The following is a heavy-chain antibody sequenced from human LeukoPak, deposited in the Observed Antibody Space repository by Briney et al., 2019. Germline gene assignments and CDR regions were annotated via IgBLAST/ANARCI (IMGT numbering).Heavy chain of an antibody. CDR3: ARRKPSGANGDFDY. CDR2: IYYSGSA. D-gene: IGHD3-10*01. V-gene: IGHV4-59*08. Sequence: SETLSLTCTVSGGSIGIYYWNRIRQPPGKGLEWIGYIYYSGSAYYNPSLKGRVTLSVDTSKNQVSLNLSSVTAADTAVYYCARRKPSGANGDFDYWGQGTLVTVSS. CDR1: GGSIGIYY. J-gene: IGHJ4*02.